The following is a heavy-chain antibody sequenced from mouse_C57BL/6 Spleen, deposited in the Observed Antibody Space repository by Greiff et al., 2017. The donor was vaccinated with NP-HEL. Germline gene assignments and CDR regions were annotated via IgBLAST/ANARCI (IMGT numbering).Heavy chain of an antibody. CDR2: ISDGGSYT. D-gene: IGHD1-1*01. CDR3: ARARGYYYGRGFDY. J-gene: IGHJ2*01. CDR1: GFTFSSYA. Sequence: EVKLVESGGGLVKPGGSLKLSCAASGFTFSSYAMSWVRQTPEKRLEWVATISDGGSYTYYPDNVKGRFTISRDNAKNNLYLQMSHLKSEDTAMYYCARARGYYYGRGFDYWGQGTTLTVSS. V-gene: IGHV5-4*03.